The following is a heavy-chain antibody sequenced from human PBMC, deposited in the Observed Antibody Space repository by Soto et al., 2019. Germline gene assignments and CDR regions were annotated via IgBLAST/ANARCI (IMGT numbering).Heavy chain of an antibody. Sequence: EVQLVESGGGLVQPGVSRRLSCAASGFTFRSYWMHWVRQPPGKGLVWVSLINNDGSSTTYADSVKGRFTISRANAKNKLYLQMNRLRAEDTAVYDCVRDGIGLGIDYWGLGPLVTVSS. CDR3: VRDGIGLGIDY. V-gene: IGHV3-74*01. CDR2: INNDGSST. CDR1: GFTFRSYW. D-gene: IGHD1-26*01. J-gene: IGHJ4*02.